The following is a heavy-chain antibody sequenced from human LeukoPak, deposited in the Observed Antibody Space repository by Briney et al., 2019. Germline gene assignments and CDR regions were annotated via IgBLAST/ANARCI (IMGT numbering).Heavy chain of an antibody. Sequence: PGGSLRLSCAASGFTFSSYAMHWVRQAPGKGLEWVAVISYDGSNKYYADSVKGRFTISRDNAKNSLYLQMNSLRAEDTAVYYCARALKQQLVRDWFDPWGQGTLVTVSS. CDR3: ARALKQQLVRDWFDP. V-gene: IGHV3-30-3*01. D-gene: IGHD6-13*01. J-gene: IGHJ5*02. CDR1: GFTFSSYA. CDR2: ISYDGSNK.